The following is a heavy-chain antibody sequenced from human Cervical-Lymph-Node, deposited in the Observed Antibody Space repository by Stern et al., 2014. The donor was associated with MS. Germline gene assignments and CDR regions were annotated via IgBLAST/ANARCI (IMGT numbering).Heavy chain of an antibody. D-gene: IGHD5-12*01. Sequence: QMQLVQSGAEVKKPGASVKVSCKASGYTFTSYYMHWVRQAPGQGLEWMGIINPSGGSTSYAQKFQGRVTMTRDTSTSTVYMELSSLRSEDTAVYYCARGMRLRSYYYYGMDVWGQGTTVTVSS. V-gene: IGHV1-46*03. J-gene: IGHJ6*02. CDR1: GYTFTSYY. CDR2: INPSGGST. CDR3: ARGMRLRSYYYYGMDV.